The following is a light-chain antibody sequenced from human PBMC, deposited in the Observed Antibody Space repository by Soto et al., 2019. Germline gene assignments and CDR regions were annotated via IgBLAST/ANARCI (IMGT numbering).Light chain of an antibody. Sequence: QSALTQPASMSGSPGQSITISCTGTSRDIGTSPYVSWYQQYPGKAPKCMIYDVNNRPSGVSNRFSGSKSGYTASLTISGLQAEDEAVYYCTSYTATNTVALGGWTKLTVL. CDR2: DVN. V-gene: IGLV2-14*03. J-gene: IGLJ2*01. CDR1: SRDIGTSPY. CDR3: TSYTATNTVA.